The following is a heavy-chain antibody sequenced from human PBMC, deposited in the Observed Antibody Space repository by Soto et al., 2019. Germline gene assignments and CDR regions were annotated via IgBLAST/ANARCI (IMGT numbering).Heavy chain of an antibody. V-gene: IGHV1-3*01. CDR2: INAGNGNT. CDR3: ARDVVEWFGELLYSSWFDP. Sequence: ASVKVSCKASGYTFTSYAMHWVRQAPGQRLEWMGWINAGNGNTKYSQKFQGRVTITRDTSASTAYMELSSLRSEDTAVYYCARDVVEWFGELLYSSWFDPWGQGTLVTVSS. D-gene: IGHD3-10*01. J-gene: IGHJ5*02. CDR1: GYTFTSYA.